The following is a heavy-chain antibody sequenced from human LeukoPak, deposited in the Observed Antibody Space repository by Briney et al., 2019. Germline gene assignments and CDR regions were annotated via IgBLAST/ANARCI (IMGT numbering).Heavy chain of an antibody. J-gene: IGHJ6*03. CDR3: ASSSSYYYYMDV. CDR2: FDPEDGET. D-gene: IGHD6-6*01. V-gene: IGHV1-24*01. Sequence: ASVKVSCKVSGYTLTELSMHWVRQAPGKGLEWMGGFDPEDGETIYAQKFQGRVTMTEDTSTDTAYMELSSLRSEDTAVYYCASSSSYYYYMDVWGKGTTVTVPS. CDR1: GYTLTELS.